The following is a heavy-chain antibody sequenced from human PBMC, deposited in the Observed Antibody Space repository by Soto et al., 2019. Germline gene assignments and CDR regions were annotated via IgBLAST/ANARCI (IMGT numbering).Heavy chain of an antibody. D-gene: IGHD2-2*01. CDR3: VRGWSHANSWFDY. J-gene: IGHJ4*02. V-gene: IGHV3-15*01. CDR2: IKSRTENETT. CDR1: GFTFSNVW. Sequence: PGGSLRLSCAASGFTFSNVWLSWVRQGPGKGLEWLGRIKSRTENETTDYATPARGRFIISRDVSKNMLYLQLNSLKSEDTGVYYCVRGWSHANSWFDYWGQGTPVTVSS.